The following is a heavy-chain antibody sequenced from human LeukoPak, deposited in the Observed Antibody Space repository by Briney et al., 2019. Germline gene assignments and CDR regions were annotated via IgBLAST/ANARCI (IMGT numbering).Heavy chain of an antibody. D-gene: IGHD3-3*01. J-gene: IGHJ4*02. V-gene: IGHV1-69*13. CDR2: IIPIFGTA. Sequence: SVKVSCKASGGTFSGYAISWVRQAPGQGLEWMGGIIPIFGTANYAQKFQGRVTITADESTSTAYMELSSLRSEDTAVYYCARDVGLREWLFNYWGQGTLVTVSS. CDR1: GGTFSGYA. CDR3: ARDVGLREWLFNY.